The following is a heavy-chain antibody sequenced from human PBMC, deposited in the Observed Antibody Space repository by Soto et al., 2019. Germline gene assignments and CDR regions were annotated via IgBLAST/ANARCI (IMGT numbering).Heavy chain of an antibody. V-gene: IGHV1-69*13. J-gene: IGHJ3*02. Sequence: SVKVSCKASGGTFSSYAISWVRQAPGQGLEWMGGIIPIFGTANYAQKFQGRVTITADESTSTAYMELSSLRSEDTAVYYCARHLSYYYDSSGYYPRGAFDIWGQGTMVTV. CDR2: IIPIFGTA. CDR3: ARHLSYYYDSSGYYPRGAFDI. D-gene: IGHD3-22*01. CDR1: GGTFSSYA.